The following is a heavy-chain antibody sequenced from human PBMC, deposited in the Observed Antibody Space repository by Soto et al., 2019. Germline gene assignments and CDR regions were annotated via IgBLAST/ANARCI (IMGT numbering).Heavy chain of an antibody. D-gene: IGHD5-18*01. V-gene: IGHV4-34*01. CDR2: INHSGST. CDR1: GGSFSGYY. CDR3: AVRGYSYGHHAY. Sequence: PSETLSLTCAVYGGSFSGYYWSWIRQPPGKGLEWIGEINHSGSTNYNPSLKSRVTISVDTSKNQFSLKLSSVTAADTAVYYCAVRGYSYGHHAYWGQRTSVIGSS. J-gene: IGHJ4*02.